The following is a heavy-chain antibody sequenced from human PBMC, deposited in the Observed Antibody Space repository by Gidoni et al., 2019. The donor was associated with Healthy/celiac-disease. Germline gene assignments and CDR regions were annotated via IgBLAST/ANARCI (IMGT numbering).Heavy chain of an antibody. CDR3: ARIHFIGATLGKFYYFDY. CDR2: IFSNDEK. CDR1: GFSLSHARMG. D-gene: IGHD3-16*01. Sequence: QVTLKESGPVLVKPTETLTLTCTVSGFSLSHARMGVSWIRQPPGKALEWLAHIFSNDEKSYSTSLKSRLTISKDTSKSQVVLTMTNMDPVDTATYYCARIHFIGATLGKFYYFDYWGQGTLVTVSS. V-gene: IGHV2-26*01. J-gene: IGHJ4*02.